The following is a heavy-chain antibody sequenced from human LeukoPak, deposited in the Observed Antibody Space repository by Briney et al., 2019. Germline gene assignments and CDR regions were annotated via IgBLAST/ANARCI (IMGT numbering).Heavy chain of an antibody. D-gene: IGHD3-3*01. J-gene: IGHJ4*02. CDR1: GFTFSSYS. CDR3: ARGDFRITIFGFYYFDY. V-gene: IGHV3-21*01. CDR2: ISSSSSYI. Sequence: KSGGSLRLSCAASGFTFSSYSMNWVRQAPGKRLEWVSSISSSSSYIYYADSVKGRFTISRDNAKNSLYLQMNSLRAEDTAVYYCARGDFRITIFGFYYFDYWGQGTLVTVSS.